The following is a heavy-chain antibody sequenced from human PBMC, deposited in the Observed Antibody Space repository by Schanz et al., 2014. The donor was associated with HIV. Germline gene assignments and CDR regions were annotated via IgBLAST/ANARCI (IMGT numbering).Heavy chain of an antibody. Sequence: EVQLLESGGGLEQPGGSLRLSCAASGFNFNNYAMTWVRQAPGKGLEWVGFIKSKAYGGTPEYAASVKGRFTISRDDSKNSVYLQMNSLNIEDTAVYYCRGYRFYYGVDFWGQGTTVTVS. D-gene: IGHD5-18*01. CDR3: RGYRFYYGVDF. CDR2: IKSKAYGGTP. CDR1: GFNFNNYA. J-gene: IGHJ6*02. V-gene: IGHV3-49*04.